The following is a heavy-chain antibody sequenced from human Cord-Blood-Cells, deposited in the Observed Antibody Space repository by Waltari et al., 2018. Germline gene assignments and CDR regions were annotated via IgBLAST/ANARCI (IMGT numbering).Heavy chain of an antibody. CDR2: MRCRGSTI. V-gene: IGHV3-11*01. Sequence: QVQLVESGGGLVKPGGSLRLSCAASGFTFSDYYMSWIRQAPGKGLWWFSYMRCRGSTIYYADAVKGRFTISRDNAKNSLYLQMNSLRAEDTTVYYCARERGWELLLDYWGQGTLVTVSS. D-gene: IGHD2-15*01. J-gene: IGHJ4*02. CDR3: ARERGWELLLDY. CDR1: GFTFSDYY.